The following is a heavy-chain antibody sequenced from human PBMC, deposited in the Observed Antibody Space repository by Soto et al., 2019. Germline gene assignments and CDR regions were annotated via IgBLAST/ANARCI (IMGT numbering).Heavy chain of an antibody. J-gene: IGHJ4*02. CDR3: ASKRGPIAARPVLYY. Sequence: PGGSLRLSCAASGFTFSSYAMSWVRQAPGKGLEGVSAISGSGGSTYYADSVKGRCTISRDNSKNTLYLQMNSLRAEDTAVYYCASKRGPIAARPVLYYWGQGTLVTASS. V-gene: IGHV3-23*01. CDR2: ISGSGGST. D-gene: IGHD6-6*01. CDR1: GFTFSSYA.